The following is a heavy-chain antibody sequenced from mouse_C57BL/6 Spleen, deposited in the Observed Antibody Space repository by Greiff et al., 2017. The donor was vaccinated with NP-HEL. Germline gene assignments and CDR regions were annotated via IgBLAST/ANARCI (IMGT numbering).Heavy chain of an antibody. CDR2: INPNNGGT. D-gene: IGHD2-1*01. CDR3: ARAPFYYGNYNRAMDY. CDR1: GYTFTDYN. V-gene: IGHV1-18*01. Sequence: VQLQQSGPELVKPGASVKIPCKASGYTFTDYNMDWVKQSHGKSLEWIGDINPNNGGTIYNQKFKGKATLTVDKSSSTAYMELRSLTSEDTAVYYCARAPFYYGNYNRAMDYWGQGTSVTVSS. J-gene: IGHJ4*01.